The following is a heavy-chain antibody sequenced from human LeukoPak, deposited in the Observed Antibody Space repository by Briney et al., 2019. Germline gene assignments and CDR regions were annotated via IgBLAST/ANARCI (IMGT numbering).Heavy chain of an antibody. CDR1: GFTFDEYS. CDR3: AKEARGSSWTGFDS. Sequence: GGSLRLSCAASGFTFDEYSIHWVRQAPGKGLEWVSLIDKNAKLTHYADSVEGRFTISRDNNKKSLYLQMNSLRSEDTALYYCAKEARGSSWTGFDSWGQGTLVTVSS. V-gene: IGHV3-43*01. D-gene: IGHD6-13*01. CDR2: IDKNAKLT. J-gene: IGHJ4*02.